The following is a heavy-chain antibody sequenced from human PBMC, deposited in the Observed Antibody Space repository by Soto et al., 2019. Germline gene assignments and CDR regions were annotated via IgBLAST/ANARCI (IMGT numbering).Heavy chain of an antibody. CDR1: VDSVSTNTAA. CDR3: TRTRGQLLADAFDI. J-gene: IGHJ3*02. V-gene: IGHV6-1*01. D-gene: IGHD2-2*01. CDR2: TYYRSKWYF. Sequence: SQTLSLTCAISVDSVSTNTAAWNWVRQSPSRGLEWLGMTYYRSKWYFDYAVSVKSRITITPDTSKNQFSLHLDPVTPGDTAVYYCTRTRGQLLADAFDIWGLGTMVTVSS.